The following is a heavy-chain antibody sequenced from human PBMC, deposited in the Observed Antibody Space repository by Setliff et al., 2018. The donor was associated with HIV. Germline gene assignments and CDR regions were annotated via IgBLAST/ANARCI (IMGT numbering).Heavy chain of an antibody. V-gene: IGHV3-15*01. J-gene: IGHJ5*01. D-gene: IGHD4-17*01. CDR3: TTDDTSGDSDPSFDS. CDR2: IKSKTDSGTT. Sequence: GGSLRLSCAASGFTFSNAWMSWVRQAPGKGLEWVGRIKSKTDSGTTDYAAPVKGRFTISRDDSTNTLYLQMNSLKTEDTAVYYCTTDDTSGDSDPSFDSWGQGTLVTVSS. CDR1: GFTFSNAW.